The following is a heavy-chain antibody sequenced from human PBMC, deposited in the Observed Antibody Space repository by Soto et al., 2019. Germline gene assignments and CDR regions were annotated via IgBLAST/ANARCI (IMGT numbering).Heavy chain of an antibody. D-gene: IGHD6-13*01. J-gene: IGHJ3*02. CDR3: ARRYSSAFDI. CDR2: IYNIIGST. Sequence: SETLSLTCTVSGGSISGYYWSWLRQPPGKGLEWIGYIYNIIGSTSYNPSLRSRVTMSIDTSQEQFSLRLSSVTATDTAFYYCARRYSSAFDIWGQGTMVTVSS. CDR1: GGSISGYY. V-gene: IGHV4-59*08.